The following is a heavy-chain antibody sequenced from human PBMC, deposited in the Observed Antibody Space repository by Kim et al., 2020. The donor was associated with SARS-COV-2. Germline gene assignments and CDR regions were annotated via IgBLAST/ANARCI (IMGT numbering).Heavy chain of an antibody. J-gene: IGHJ4*01. CDR1: GDTFSTYT. CDR3: ASGRPRVSPEATIPDY. D-gene: IGHD5-12*01. V-gene: IGHV1-69*13. Sequence: SVKVSCKASGDTFSTYTISWVRQAPGQGLEWMGGIIPIFDTSNYAQKFQGRVTITADESTSTVYMELSSLRSEDTAVYYCASGRPRVSPEATIPDYWGHGTLVTVSS. CDR2: IIPIFDTS.